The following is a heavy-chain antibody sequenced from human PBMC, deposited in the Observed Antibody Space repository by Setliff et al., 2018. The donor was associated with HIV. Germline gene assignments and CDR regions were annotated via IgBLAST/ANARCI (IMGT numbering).Heavy chain of an antibody. CDR3: AAATTLGY. CDR2: IYTTGRT. J-gene: IGHJ4*02. CDR1: GDSISSANYF. Sequence: TLSLTCTVSGDSISSANYFWNWIRQPAGKGLEWIGHIYTTGRTNYNPSLKSRVTISLDTSKNQFFLRLSSVTAADTAVYYCAAATTLGYWGQGTLVTVSS. D-gene: IGHD1-26*01. V-gene: IGHV4-61*09.